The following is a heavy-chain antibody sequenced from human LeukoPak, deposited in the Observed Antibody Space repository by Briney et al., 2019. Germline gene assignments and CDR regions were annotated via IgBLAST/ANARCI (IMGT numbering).Heavy chain of an antibody. Sequence: SQSLSLTCAISVDSVSSDSAAWNWIRQSPSRGLEWLGRTYYRSKWYNDYSAFVKSRIIINPDTSKNQFSLQLNFVTPEDTAVYYCARAVAGTEGWFNSWGQGTLVTVSS. J-gene: IGHJ5*01. CDR3: ARAVAGTEGWFNS. D-gene: IGHD1-1*01. CDR1: VDSVSSDSAA. V-gene: IGHV6-1*01. CDR2: TYYRSKWYN.